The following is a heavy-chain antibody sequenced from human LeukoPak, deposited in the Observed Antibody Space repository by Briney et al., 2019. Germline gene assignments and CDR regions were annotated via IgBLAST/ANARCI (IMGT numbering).Heavy chain of an antibody. CDR1: GGSMSSDY. Sequence: SSETLSHTCSVSGGSMSSDYWSWIRQSPGKGLEWIGRMFGNGGTNYSPSFQRRATMTVDTSTRRLSLRLNSVTAADTAVYYCARQTAKKWDLPGSFDSWGQGILVTVSS. CDR2: MFGNGGT. D-gene: IGHD1-26*01. J-gene: IGHJ4*02. CDR3: ARQTAKKWDLPGSFDS. V-gene: IGHV4-59*08.